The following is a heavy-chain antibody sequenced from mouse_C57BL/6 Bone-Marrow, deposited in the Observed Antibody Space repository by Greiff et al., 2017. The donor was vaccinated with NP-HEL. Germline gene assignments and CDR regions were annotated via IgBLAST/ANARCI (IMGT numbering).Heavy chain of an antibody. D-gene: IGHD2-4*01. CDR3: ARHGDDYSFDY. J-gene: IGHJ2*01. V-gene: IGHV5-15*01. Sequence: EVKLMESGGGLVQPGGSLKLSCAASGFTFSDYGMAWVRQAPRKGPAWVAFISNLAYSIYYADTVTGRFTISRENAKNTLYLEMSSLRSEDTAMYYCARHGDDYSFDYWGQGTTLTVSS. CDR1: GFTFSDYG. CDR2: ISNLAYSI.